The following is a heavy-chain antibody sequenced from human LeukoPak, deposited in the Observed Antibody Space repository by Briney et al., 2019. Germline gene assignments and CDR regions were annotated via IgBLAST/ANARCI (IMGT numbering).Heavy chain of an antibody. CDR3: AKDRLGGPYFFHY. J-gene: IGHJ4*02. D-gene: IGHD3-16*01. V-gene: IGHV3-23*01. Sequence: GGSLRLSCAASGFTFSSYGMSWVRQAPGKGLEWVSAISGSGGSTYYADSVKGRFTISRDNSKNTLYLQINSLRAEDTAVYFCAKDRLGGPYFFHYWGQGTLVTVSS. CDR1: GFTFSSYG. CDR2: ISGSGGST.